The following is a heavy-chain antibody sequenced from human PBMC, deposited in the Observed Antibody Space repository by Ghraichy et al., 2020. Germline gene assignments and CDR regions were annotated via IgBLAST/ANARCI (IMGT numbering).Heavy chain of an antibody. Sequence: SETLSLTCTVSGGSISSYYWSWIRQPPGKGLEWIGYVHYSGSTTYNPSLKSRVTISVDTSKNQFSLKLSFVTAAGTAVYYCARAQWLAHDVFNIWGQGTMVTGSA. D-gene: IGHD6-19*01. CDR2: VHYSGST. V-gene: IGHV4-59*01. J-gene: IGHJ3*02. CDR1: GGSISSYY. CDR3: ARAQWLAHDVFNI.